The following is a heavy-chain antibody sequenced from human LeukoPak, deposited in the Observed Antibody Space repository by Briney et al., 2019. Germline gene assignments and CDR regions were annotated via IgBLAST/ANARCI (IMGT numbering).Heavy chain of an antibody. CDR3: ASEPRLLDH. J-gene: IGHJ4*02. CDR2: ISIGGTTT. CDR1: GFTFSDNC. Sequence: PGGSLRLSCAASGFTFSDNCMSWIRQAPGKGLELISYISIGGTTTKYADSVEGRFTISRDNARNFLYLQMSSLRAEDTAVYFCASEPRLLDHWGQGTLVTVSS. D-gene: IGHD6-25*01. V-gene: IGHV3-11*04.